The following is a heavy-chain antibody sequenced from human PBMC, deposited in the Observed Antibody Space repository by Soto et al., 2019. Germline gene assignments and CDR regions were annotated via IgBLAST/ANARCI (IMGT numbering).Heavy chain of an antibody. J-gene: IGHJ5*02. V-gene: IGHV6-1*01. CDR3: ARVQIAAAGYNGFAP. CDR1: GDSVSSNSAA. D-gene: IGHD6-13*01. Sequence: SQTLSLTCVISGDSVSSNSAAWNWIRQSPSRGLEWLGRTYYRSKWYNDYAVSVKSRITINPDTSKNQFSLQLNSVTPEDTAVFYCARVQIAAAGYNGFAPGGQGTLVTVSS. CDR2: TYYRSKWYN.